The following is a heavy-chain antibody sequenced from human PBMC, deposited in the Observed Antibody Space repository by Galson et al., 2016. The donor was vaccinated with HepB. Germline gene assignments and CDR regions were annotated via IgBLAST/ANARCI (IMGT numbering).Heavy chain of an antibody. J-gene: IGHJ4*02. CDR3: ARASGPLTYYYDSSGYEDY. V-gene: IGHV4-61*01. CDR2: IHDSGST. Sequence: ETLSLTCTVSGGSVSSGTYYWSWIRQPPGKGLEWIGYIHDSGSTNYNPSLKSRVTISVETSKNQFSLRLNSVTAADTAVYYCARASGPLTYYYDSSGYEDYWGQGTLVTVSS. D-gene: IGHD3-22*01. CDR1: GGSVSSGTYY.